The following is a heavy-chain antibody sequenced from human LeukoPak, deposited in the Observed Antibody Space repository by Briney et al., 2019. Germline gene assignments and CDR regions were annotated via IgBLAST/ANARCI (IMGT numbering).Heavy chain of an antibody. CDR2: IRQVGWGK. V-gene: IGHV3-7*01. CDR1: RFVFRRYW. CDR3: SSQPAVLDLDC. D-gene: IGHD2/OR15-2a*01. J-gene: IGHJ4*02. Sequence: GGSLRLSCAASRFVFRRYWMIWVRQAPGKGLEWVANIRQVGWGKNYVDSVKGRITISRDNANNALFLQMKGLRVEDTAVYYGSSQPAVLDLDCWGQGALVTVSS.